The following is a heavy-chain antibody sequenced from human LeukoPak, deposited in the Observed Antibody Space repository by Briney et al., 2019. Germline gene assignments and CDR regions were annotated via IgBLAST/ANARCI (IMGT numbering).Heavy chain of an antibody. Sequence: SETLSLTCAVYGGSFSGYYWSWIRQPPGKGLEWIAEINHSGSTNYNPSLKSRVTISVDTSKNQFSLKLSSVTAADTAVYYCARGLSYSTRNWFDPWGQGTLVTVSS. CDR2: INHSGST. CDR1: GGSFSGYY. V-gene: IGHV4-34*01. J-gene: IGHJ5*02. CDR3: ARGLSYSTRNWFDP. D-gene: IGHD6-13*01.